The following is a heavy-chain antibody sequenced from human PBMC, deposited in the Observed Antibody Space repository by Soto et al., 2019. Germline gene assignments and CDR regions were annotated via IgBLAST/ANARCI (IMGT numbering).Heavy chain of an antibody. CDR2: IIPIFGTA. D-gene: IGHD5-18*01. CDR1: GGTFSSYA. J-gene: IGHJ5*02. Sequence: QVQLVQSGAEVKKPGSSVKVSCKASGGTFSSYAISWVRQAPGQGLEWMGGIIPIFGTANYAQKFQGRVTITADESTSTADKELSSLRSEDTAVYYCARTNTAMVTGWFDPWGQGTLVTVSS. V-gene: IGHV1-69*12. CDR3: ARTNTAMVTGWFDP.